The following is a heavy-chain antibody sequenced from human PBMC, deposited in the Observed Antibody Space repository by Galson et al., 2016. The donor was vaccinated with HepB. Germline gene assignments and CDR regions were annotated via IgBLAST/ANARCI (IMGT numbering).Heavy chain of an antibody. V-gene: IGHV4-61*01. D-gene: IGHD3-3*01. CDR1: GGSVSSGSYY. Sequence: SETLSLTCTVSGGSVSSGSYYWSWIRQPPGKGLEWIGYIYYSGSTNYNPSLKSRVTISGDTSKNQFSVKLSSVTAADTAVYYCARGPASYYGSGYYGMDVWGQGTTVTVSS. CDR2: IYYSGST. CDR3: ARGPASYYGSGYYGMDV. J-gene: IGHJ6*02.